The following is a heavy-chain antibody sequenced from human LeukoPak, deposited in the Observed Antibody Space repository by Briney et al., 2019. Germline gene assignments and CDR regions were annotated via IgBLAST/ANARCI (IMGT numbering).Heavy chain of an antibody. CDR1: GYSISSGYY. CDR2: IYHSGST. J-gene: IGHJ4*02. V-gene: IGHV4-38-2*02. Sequence: SETLSLTCTVSGYSISSGYYWGWIRQPPGKGLEWIGSIYHSGSTYYSPSLKSRVTISVDTSKNQFSLKLSSVTAADTAVYYCAGLLVPAAIATESGFDYWGQGTLVTVSS. CDR3: AGLLVPAAIATESGFDY. D-gene: IGHD2-2*02.